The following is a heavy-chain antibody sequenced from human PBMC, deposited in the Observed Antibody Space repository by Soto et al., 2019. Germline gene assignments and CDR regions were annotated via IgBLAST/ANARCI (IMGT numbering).Heavy chain of an antibody. CDR1: GFAFPNYA. V-gene: IGHV3-64D*06. CDR3: VKDLFGLDV. D-gene: IGHD3-3*01. J-gene: IGHJ6*02. CDR2: ISSNGGST. Sequence: SGGSLRLSCSASGFAFPNYAMQWVRQAPGKGLQFVSTISSNGGSTGYTDSVKGRFTISRDNSKKTLYLQMASLKTEDTAVYYCVKDLFGLDVWGQGTPVTVSS.